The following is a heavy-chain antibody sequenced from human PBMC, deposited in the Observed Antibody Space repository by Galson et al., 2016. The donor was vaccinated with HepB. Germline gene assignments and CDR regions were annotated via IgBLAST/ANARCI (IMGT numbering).Heavy chain of an antibody. CDR2: INPGNGNT. J-gene: IGHJ4*02. V-gene: IGHV1-3*01. CDR3: VRGGGTYYFDY. Sequence: SVKVSCKASGYTLTRYTMHWVRQAPGQRLEWMGWINPGNGNTKSSQNFQGRVTFTRDTSATIFYMELSSLTSEDTAIYYCVRGGGTYYFDYWGQGPLVTVSS. D-gene: IGHD1-26*01. CDR1: GYTLTRYT.